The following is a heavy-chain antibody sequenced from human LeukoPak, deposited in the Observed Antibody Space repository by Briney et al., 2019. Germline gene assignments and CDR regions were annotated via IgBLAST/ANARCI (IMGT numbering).Heavy chain of an antibody. CDR1: GFTFSSYG. CDR3: AKDLLGYYGSGSYYFDY. V-gene: IGHV3-30*18. CDR2: ISYDGSNK. Sequence: PGRSLRLSCAASGFTFSSYGMHCVRQAPGKGLEWGAVISYDGSNKYYADSVKGRFTISRDNSKNTLYLQMNGLRAEDTAVYYCAKDLLGYYGSGSYYFDYWGQGTLVTVSS. J-gene: IGHJ4*02. D-gene: IGHD3-10*01.